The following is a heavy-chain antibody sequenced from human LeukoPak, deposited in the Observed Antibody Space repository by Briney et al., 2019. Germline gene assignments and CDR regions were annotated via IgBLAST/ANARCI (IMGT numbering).Heavy chain of an antibody. J-gene: IGHJ4*02. CDR3: AREVNYDSSGYFDY. V-gene: IGHV4-39*07. CDR1: GASIISSDYY. Sequence: SETLSLTCTVSGASIISSDYYWGWIRQPPGQGLEWIGNVYHSGTTYYNPSLKSRVTISVDTANNQFSLILNSVTAADTAVYYCAREVNYDSSGYFDYWGQGTLVTVSS. D-gene: IGHD3-22*01. CDR2: VYHSGTT.